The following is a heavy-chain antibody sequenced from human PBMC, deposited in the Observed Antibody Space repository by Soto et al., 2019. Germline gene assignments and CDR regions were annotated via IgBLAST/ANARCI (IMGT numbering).Heavy chain of an antibody. D-gene: IGHD1-26*01. CDR3: VTVNLVGAAYYFDY. CDR2: VYYSGTT. CDR1: GGSIRNGDYY. Sequence: SETLSLTCTVSGGSIRNGDYYWGWIRQPPGKGLEWIGYVYYSGTTYSHPSLNSRVSISVDTSEYQFSLRLTSVTAADTAVYYCVTVNLVGAAYYFDYWGPGTLVTVSS. V-gene: IGHV4-30-4*01. J-gene: IGHJ4*02.